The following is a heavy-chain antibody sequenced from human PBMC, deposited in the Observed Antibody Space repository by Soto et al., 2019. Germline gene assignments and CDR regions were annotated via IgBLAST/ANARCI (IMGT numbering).Heavy chain of an antibody. J-gene: IGHJ4*02. D-gene: IGHD3-10*01. CDR1: GFTISSHA. CDR2: ISGDGANT. CDR3: AREMGRGAGTSPDFDY. V-gene: IGHV3-23*01. Sequence: GGSLRHSCVTSGFTISSHAMSWVRQAPVKGLEWVSAISGDGANTYYLDSVKGRFTVSRDNSKNTLSLQLDSLRVEDTAIYYCAREMGRGAGTSPDFDYWGQGTLVTVSS.